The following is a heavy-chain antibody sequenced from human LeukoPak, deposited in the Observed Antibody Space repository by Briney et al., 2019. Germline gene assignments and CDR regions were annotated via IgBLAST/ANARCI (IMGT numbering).Heavy chain of an antibody. CDR3: ARILSSSWYEYFHH. CDR2: IIPIFGTA. Sequence: SVKVSCKASGGTFSNYAISWVRQAPGQGLEWMGAIIPIFGTANYAQKFQGRVTITADESTNTAYMELSSLRSEDTAVYYCARILSSSWYEYFHHWGQGTLVTVSS. D-gene: IGHD6-19*01. CDR1: GGTFSNYA. V-gene: IGHV1-69*01. J-gene: IGHJ1*01.